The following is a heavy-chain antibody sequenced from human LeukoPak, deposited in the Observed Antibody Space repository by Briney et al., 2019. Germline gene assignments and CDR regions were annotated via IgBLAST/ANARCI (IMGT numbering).Heavy chain of an antibody. CDR3: ARVVRDYFDY. CDR1: GFTFSNYW. CDR2: IYSDGSRA. Sequence: GGSLRLSCIASGFTFSNYWMHWVRQAPGEGLVWVSRIYSDGSRANYADFVKGRFTISRDNAKNTLYLQMNSLRAEDTAVYYCARVVRDYFDYWGQGTLVTVSS. V-gene: IGHV3-74*01. J-gene: IGHJ4*02.